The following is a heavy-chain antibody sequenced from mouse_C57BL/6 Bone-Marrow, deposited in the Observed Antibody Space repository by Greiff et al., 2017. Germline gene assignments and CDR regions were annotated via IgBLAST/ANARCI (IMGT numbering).Heavy chain of an antibody. J-gene: IGHJ3*01. CDR1: GFTFSSYG. Sequence: EVQRVESGGDLVKPGGSLKLSCAASGFTFSSYGMSWVRQTPDKRLEWVATISSGGSYTYYPARVKGRFTISRDNAKNTLYLQMSSLKSEYTAMYYCVMQEGWDWFAYWGQGTLVTVSA. D-gene: IGHD3-3*01. V-gene: IGHV5-6*01. CDR2: ISSGGSYT. CDR3: VMQEGWDWFAY.